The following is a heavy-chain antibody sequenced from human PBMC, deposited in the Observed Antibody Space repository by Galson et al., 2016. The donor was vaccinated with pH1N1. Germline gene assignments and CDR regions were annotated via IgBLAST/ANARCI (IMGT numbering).Heavy chain of an antibody. CDR1: GDSVSSSSDT. J-gene: IGHJ4*02. D-gene: IGHD3-3*01. CDR2: IYHRSKWYY. Sequence: CAISGDSVSSSSDTWNWIRQSPRRGLEWLGRIYHRSKWYYEYAPSLPGRLRISPDTSSNQMSLHLHSVTLDDAAVYYCAREVWLRRGYYIDHWGQGSLVTVSS. V-gene: IGHV6-1*01. CDR3: AREVWLRRGYYIDH.